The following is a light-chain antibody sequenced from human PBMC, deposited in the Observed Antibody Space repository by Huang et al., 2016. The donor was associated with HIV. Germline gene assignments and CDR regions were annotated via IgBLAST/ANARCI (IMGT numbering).Light chain of an antibody. V-gene: IGKV3-15*01. CDR1: QSVSSN. J-gene: IGKJ3*01. CDR2: GAS. CDR3: QQYNNWPKVFT. Sequence: EIVMTQSPATLSVSPGERATLSCRASQSVSSNLAWYQQNPGQAPRLLIYGASTRATGIPARFRGSGSGTEFTLTISSLQSEDFAVYYCQQYNNWPKVFTFGAGTKVDIK.